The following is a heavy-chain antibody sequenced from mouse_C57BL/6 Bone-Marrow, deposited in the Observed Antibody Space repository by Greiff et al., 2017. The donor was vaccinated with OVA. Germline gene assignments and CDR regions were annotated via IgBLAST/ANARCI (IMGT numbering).Heavy chain of an antibody. D-gene: IGHD2-5*01. CDR3: ATYYSNYVGTWFAY. CDR1: GYTFTSYW. V-gene: IGHV1-52*01. J-gene: IGHJ3*01. Sequence: QVQLQQPGAELVRPGSSVKLSCKASGYTFTSYWMHWVKQRPIQGLEWIGNIDPSDSETHYNQKFKDKATLTVDKSSSTAYMQLSSLTSEDSAVYYCATYYSNYVGTWFAYWGQGTLVTVSA. CDR2: IDPSDSET.